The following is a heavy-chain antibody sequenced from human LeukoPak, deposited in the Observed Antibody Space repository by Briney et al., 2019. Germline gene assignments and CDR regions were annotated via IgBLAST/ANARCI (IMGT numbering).Heavy chain of an antibody. V-gene: IGHV3-74*01. CDR1: GFTFSSYW. J-gene: IGHJ4*02. CDR2: INLDGTYT. CDR3: ATTQKGG. D-gene: IGHD1-1*01. Sequence: GGSLRHSCAASGFTFSSYWMHWVRQAPGKGLVWISRINLDGTYTTYADSVRGRFTMSRDNAKNTLYLQMNSLRAEDTAVYYCATTQKGGWGQGTLVTVSS.